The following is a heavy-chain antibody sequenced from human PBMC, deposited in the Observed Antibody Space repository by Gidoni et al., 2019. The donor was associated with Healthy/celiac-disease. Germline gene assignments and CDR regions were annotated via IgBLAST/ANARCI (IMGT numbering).Heavy chain of an antibody. CDR2: IWYDGSNK. D-gene: IGHD2-15*01. J-gene: IGHJ6*02. Sequence: QVQLVESGGGVVQPGRSLRLSCAASGCTFSSYGMHWVRQAPGKGLEWVAVIWYDGSNKYYADSVKGRFTISRDNSKNTLYLQMNILRAEDTAVYYCASVGYCSGGSCYSDYYYGMDVWGQGTTVTVSS. V-gene: IGHV3-33*01. CDR1: GCTFSSYG. CDR3: ASVGYCSGGSCYSDYYYGMDV.